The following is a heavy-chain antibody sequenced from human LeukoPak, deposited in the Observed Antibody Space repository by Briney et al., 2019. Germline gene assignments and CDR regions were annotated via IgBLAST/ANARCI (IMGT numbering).Heavy chain of an antibody. CDR2: ISGSGDGR. V-gene: IGHV3-23*01. CDR1: GFTFSSYA. J-gene: IGHJ4*02. Sequence: GGSLRLSCAASGFTFSSYAMSWVRQVPGKGLEWVSSISGSGDGRYNGESVKGRFTISRDNSMNTLYLQMNSLRAEDTAVYYCAKDQRGDCYSPEDYWGQGTLVTVSS. CDR3: AKDQRGDCYSPEDY. D-gene: IGHD2-21*02.